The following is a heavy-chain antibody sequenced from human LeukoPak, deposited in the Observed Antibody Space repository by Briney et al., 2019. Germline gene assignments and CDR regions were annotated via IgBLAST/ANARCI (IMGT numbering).Heavy chain of an antibody. CDR3: ARARGYCSSTSCFSPDAFDI. CDR1: GFTFSSYW. Sequence: GGSLRLSCAASGFTFSSYWMHWVRQAPGKGLVWVSRINSDGSSTSYADSVKGRFTISRDNAKNTLYLQMNSLRAEDTAVYYCARARGYCSSTSCFSPDAFDIWGQGTMVTVSS. CDR2: INSDGSST. V-gene: IGHV3-74*01. D-gene: IGHD2-2*01. J-gene: IGHJ3*02.